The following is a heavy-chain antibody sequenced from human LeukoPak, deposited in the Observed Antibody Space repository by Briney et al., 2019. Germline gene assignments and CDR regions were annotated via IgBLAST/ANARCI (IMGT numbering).Heavy chain of an antibody. CDR3: AREADCSGGNCYRGPFDI. V-gene: IGHV3-33*01. D-gene: IGHD2-15*01. J-gene: IGHJ3*02. CDR2: IWYDGSNQ. Sequence: GGSLRLSCAASGFTFSTYAIHRVRQAPGKGLEWVAAIWYDGSNQYYPDSVKGRLSISRDNSKNTLYLQMNSLRVEDTAVYYCAREADCSGGNCYRGPFDIWGQGTMVTVSS. CDR1: GFTFSTYA.